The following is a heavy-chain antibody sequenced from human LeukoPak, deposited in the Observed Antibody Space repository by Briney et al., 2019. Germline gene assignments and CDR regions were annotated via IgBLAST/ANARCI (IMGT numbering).Heavy chain of an antibody. CDR3: ARDGPYYYDSSGYYDAFDI. D-gene: IGHD3-22*01. Sequence: PSETLSLTCTVSGGSISSYYWGWIRQPPGKGLEWIGSIYHSGSTYYNPSLKSRVTMSLDTSKNQFSLKLSSVTAADTAVYYCARDGPYYYDSSGYYDAFDIWGQGTMVTVSS. CDR1: GGSISSYY. V-gene: IGHV4-38-2*02. CDR2: IYHSGST. J-gene: IGHJ3*02.